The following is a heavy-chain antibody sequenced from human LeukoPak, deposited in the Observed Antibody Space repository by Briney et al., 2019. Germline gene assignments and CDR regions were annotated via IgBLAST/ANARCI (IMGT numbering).Heavy chain of an antibody. Sequence: PSEALSLTCSVSGGSIDNHYWSWIRQPPGKGLEWIGYMDYSGITNYNPSLQGRVTISVDTSKNHFSLKLRSVTASDTAVYYCARLSVAAEYYFDYWGQGTLVTVSS. CDR1: GGSIDNHY. CDR2: MDYSGIT. CDR3: ARLSVAAEYYFDY. D-gene: IGHD6-6*01. V-gene: IGHV4-59*08. J-gene: IGHJ4*02.